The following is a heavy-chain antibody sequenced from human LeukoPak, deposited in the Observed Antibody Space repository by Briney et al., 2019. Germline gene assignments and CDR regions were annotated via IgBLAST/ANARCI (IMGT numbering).Heavy chain of an antibody. V-gene: IGHV3-48*03. CDR3: VRGEYTNGWYYLDY. CDR2: ISSSGATI. D-gene: IGHD6-19*01. CDR1: GFTFSRYE. Sequence: GGSLRLSCAASGFTFSRYEMNWVRQAPGKGLEWVSYISSSGATIYYADSVKGRFTISRDNAKKSLYLQLNSLRAEDTAVYYCVRGEYTNGWYYLDYWGQGNLVTVSS. J-gene: IGHJ4*02.